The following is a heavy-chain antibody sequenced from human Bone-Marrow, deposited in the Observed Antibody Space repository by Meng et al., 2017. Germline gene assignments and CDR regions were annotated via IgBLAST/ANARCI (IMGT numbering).Heavy chain of an antibody. V-gene: IGHV3-53*04. J-gene: IGHJ4*02. CDR3: ARTLRYSSGWPYYFDY. D-gene: IGHD6-19*01. Sequence: LTGAASGFTVSSNYMSWVRQAPGKGLEWVSVIYSGGSTYYADSVKGRFTISRHNSKNTLYLQMNSLRAEDTAVYYCARTLRYSSGWPYYFDYWGQRTLVTVSS. CDR1: GFTVSSNY. CDR2: IYSGGST.